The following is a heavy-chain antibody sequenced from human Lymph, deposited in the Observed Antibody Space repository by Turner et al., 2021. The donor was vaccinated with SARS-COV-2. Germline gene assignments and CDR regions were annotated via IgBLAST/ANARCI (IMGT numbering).Heavy chain of an antibody. CDR1: GGTFSTYV. V-gene: IGHV1-69*10. CDR2: IIPILGIA. D-gene: IGHD1-26*01. Sequence: QVQLVQSGAEVKKPGSSVKVFCKASGGTFSTYVISWVRQAPGQGLEWMGGIIPILGIANYAKKFQGRVTITADKSTSTAYMELSSLRSEDTAVYHCARRHSGNYDAFDIWGQGTMVTVSS. J-gene: IGHJ3*02. CDR3: ARRHSGNYDAFDI.